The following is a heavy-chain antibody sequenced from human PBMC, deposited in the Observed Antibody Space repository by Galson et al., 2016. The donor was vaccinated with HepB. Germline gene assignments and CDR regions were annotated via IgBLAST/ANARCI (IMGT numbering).Heavy chain of an antibody. Sequence: SETLSLTCTVSSGSMNDFYWSYIRQPAGKGMEWIGRIYTSGTTDLNPSLKSRVPMSLETSKNQFSLRLISVPAPDTAVYYFARRLTSMSYFDYWGQGTLVAVSS. J-gene: IGHJ4*02. CDR1: SGSMNDFY. CDR2: IYTSGTT. D-gene: IGHD5-18*01. V-gene: IGHV4-4*07. CDR3: ARRLTSMSYFDY.